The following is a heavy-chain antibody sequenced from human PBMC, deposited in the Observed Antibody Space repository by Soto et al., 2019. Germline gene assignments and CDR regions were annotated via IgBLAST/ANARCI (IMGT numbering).Heavy chain of an antibody. J-gene: IGHJ1*01. V-gene: IGHV3-64D*06. CDR3: VKGAITMVRGVIASAEYFHH. CDR1: GFTFNSYA. Sequence: GGSLRLSCSASGFTFNSYAMHWVRQAPGKGLEYVSAISSNGGSTYYGDSVKGRFTISKDNSKNTLYLPISSLRAADTAVYYCVKGAITMVRGVIASAEYFHHWGQGTPVTVSS. CDR2: ISSNGGST. D-gene: IGHD3-10*01.